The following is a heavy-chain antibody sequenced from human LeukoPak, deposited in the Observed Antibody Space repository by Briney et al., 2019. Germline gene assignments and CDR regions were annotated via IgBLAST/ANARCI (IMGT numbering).Heavy chain of an antibody. CDR1: GGSISSSSYY. Sequence: SETLSLTCTVSGGSISSSSYYWGWIRQPPGKGLEWIGSIYYSGSTYYNPSLKSRVTISVDTSKNQFSLKLRSVTAADTAVYYCARYSGSYPHDAFEIWGQGTMVTVSS. V-gene: IGHV4-39*07. CDR3: ARYSGSYPHDAFEI. J-gene: IGHJ3*02. CDR2: IYYSGST. D-gene: IGHD1-26*01.